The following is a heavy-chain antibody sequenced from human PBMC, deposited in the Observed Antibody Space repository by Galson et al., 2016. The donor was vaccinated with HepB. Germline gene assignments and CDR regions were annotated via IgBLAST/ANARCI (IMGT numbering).Heavy chain of an antibody. CDR3: AKDRLSGHGDYSWGIFDI. V-gene: IGHV3-23*01. Sequence: SLRLSCAGSGLSLSPYAMSWGRQAPGKGLEWVSGISASVGSKTYADSVRGRFIISRDNSNNKLFLQMNSLTTEDTAIYFCAKDRLSGHGDYSWGIFDIWGRGTEVTVSS. D-gene: IGHD4-17*01. J-gene: IGHJ3*02. CDR2: ISASVGSK. CDR1: GLSLSPYA.